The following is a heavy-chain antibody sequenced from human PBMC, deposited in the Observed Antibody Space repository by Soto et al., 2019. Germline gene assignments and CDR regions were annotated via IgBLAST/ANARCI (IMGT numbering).Heavy chain of an antibody. J-gene: IGHJ5*02. CDR2: ISSNSAYI. Sequence: LRLSCAASGFTFRSFTMNWVRQAPGKGLEWVSTISSNSAYIYYTDALRGRFTISRDNAKNSLHLQMNSLRAEDTAVCYCTRDASRGSSARGWFDPWGPGTLVTVSS. D-gene: IGHD6-13*01. CDR3: TRDASRGSSARGWFDP. V-gene: IGHV3-21*01. CDR1: GFTFRSFT.